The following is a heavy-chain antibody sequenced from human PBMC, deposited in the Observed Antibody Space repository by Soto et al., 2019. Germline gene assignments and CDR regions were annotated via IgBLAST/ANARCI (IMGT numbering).Heavy chain of an antibody. Sequence: SETLSLTCTVSGGSLNNYYWSWIRMVPGKGLEWIGYIYYTGTTKYNASLKNRVTMSVDASKDEFSLKMTSMTAADTAIYYCARDSSNYAFDYWGQGTQVTVSS. CDR3: ARDSSNYAFDY. CDR2: IYYTGTT. J-gene: IGHJ4*02. D-gene: IGHD3-10*01. CDR1: GGSLNNYY. V-gene: IGHV4-59*01.